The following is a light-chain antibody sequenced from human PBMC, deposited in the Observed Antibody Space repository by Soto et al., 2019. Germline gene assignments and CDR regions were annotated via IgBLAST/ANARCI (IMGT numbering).Light chain of an antibody. CDR3: QQRSNWPLT. CDR2: DGS. J-gene: IGKJ4*01. CDR1: QYINTR. Sequence: PATLSSFPGDRFTLSCRASQYINTRLAWYQHRPGQAPRLLIYDGSSRATGIPARFSGSGFGTDFTLTIASLEPEDFAVYYCQQRSNWPLTFGGGTKVDIK. V-gene: IGKV3D-11*03.